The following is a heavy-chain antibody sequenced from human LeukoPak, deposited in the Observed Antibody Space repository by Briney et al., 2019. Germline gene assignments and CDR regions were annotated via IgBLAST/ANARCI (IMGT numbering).Heavy chain of an antibody. J-gene: IGHJ4*02. CDR2: IYYSGST. D-gene: IGHD3-22*01. Sequence: SETLSLTCTVSGGSISSYYWGWIRQPPGKGLEWIGYIYYSGSTNYNPSLKSRVTISVDTSKNQFSLKLSSVTAADTAVYYCARDSSYYDSSGYSPQPLWGQGTLVTVSS. V-gene: IGHV4-59*01. CDR1: GGSISSYY. CDR3: ARDSSYYDSSGYSPQPL.